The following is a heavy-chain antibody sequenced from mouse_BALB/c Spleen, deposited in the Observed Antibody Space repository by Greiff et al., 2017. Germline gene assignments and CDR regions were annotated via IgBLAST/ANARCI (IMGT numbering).Heavy chain of an antibody. Sequence: EVQLQESGPGLVKPSQSLSLTCSVTGYSITSCYYWNWIRQSPGNQLEWMGYISYDGSNNYNPSLKNRISITRDTSKNQFFLKLNSVTTEDTATYYCARGENYYYGSSYAMDYWGQGTSVTVSA. V-gene: IGHV3-6*02. CDR2: ISYDGSN. CDR1: GYSITSCYY. CDR3: ARGENYYYGSSYAMDY. J-gene: IGHJ4*01. D-gene: IGHD1-1*01.